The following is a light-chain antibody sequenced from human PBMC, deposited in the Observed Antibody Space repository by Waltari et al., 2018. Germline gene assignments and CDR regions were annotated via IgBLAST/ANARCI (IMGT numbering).Light chain of an antibody. J-gene: IGKJ1*01. CDR1: QSVSRA. CDR2: GAS. V-gene: IGKV3-20*01. Sequence: EIVLTQSPGSLSSSPGERVTLSCRASQSVSRALAWYQQKPGQAPRLLIFGASHRATGIPDRFSGSGSETDFILTISRLEPEDFAVYYCQHYVRLPATFGRGTKVEIK. CDR3: QHYVRLPAT.